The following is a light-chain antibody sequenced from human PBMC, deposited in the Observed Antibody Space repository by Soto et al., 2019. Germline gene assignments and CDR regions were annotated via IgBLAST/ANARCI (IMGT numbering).Light chain of an antibody. CDR3: RSYTSVSTSCV. V-gene: IGLV2-14*01. Sequence: QSALTQPASVSGSPGQSITISCTGSSSDVGGYDFVSWYQQHPGKAPKLIIYEVRHRPSGISDRFSGSKSVNTASLTIFGLQAEDEADYYCRSYTSVSTSCVFGTGTKLTVL. CDR2: EVR. CDR1: SSDVGGYDF. J-gene: IGLJ1*01.